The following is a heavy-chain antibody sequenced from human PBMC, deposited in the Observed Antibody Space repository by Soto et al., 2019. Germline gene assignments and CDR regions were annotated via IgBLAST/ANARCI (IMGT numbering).Heavy chain of an antibody. CDR2: IYHSGST. D-gene: IGHD2-2*01. CDR3: GGVLVPAALGYYYGMDV. V-gene: IGHV4-4*02. CDR1: GGSISSSNW. Sequence: LSLTCAVSGGSISSSNWWSWVRQPPGKGLEWIGEIYHSGSTNYNPSLKSRVTISVDKSKNQFSLKLSSVTAADTAMYYCGGVLVPAALGYYYGMDVWGQGTTVTVSS. J-gene: IGHJ6*02.